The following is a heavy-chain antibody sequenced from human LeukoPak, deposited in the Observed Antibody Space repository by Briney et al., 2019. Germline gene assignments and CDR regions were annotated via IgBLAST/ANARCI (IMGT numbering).Heavy chain of an antibody. CDR1: GGSISSSSYY. V-gene: IGHV4-39*01. D-gene: IGHD3-22*01. CDR2: IYYRGST. J-gene: IGHJ4*02. Sequence: SETLSLTCTVSGGSISSSSYYWGWIRQPPGKGLEWIGSIYYRGSTYYNPSLKSRVTISVDTSKNQFSLKLSSVTAADTAVYYCARLSYDSSGYKYYFDYWGQGTLVTVSS. CDR3: ARLSYDSSGYKYYFDY.